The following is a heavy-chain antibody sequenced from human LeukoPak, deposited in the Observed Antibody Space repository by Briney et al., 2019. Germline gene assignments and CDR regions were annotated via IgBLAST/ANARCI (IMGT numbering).Heavy chain of an antibody. CDR1: GGSISSYY. CDR3: ARAVGVSGMEVAATLYYFDY. J-gene: IGHJ4*02. D-gene: IGHD2-15*01. Sequence: SETLSLTCTVSGGSISSYYWSWIRQPAGKGLEWIGRIYTSGSTNYNPSLKSRVTMSVDTSKNQFSLKLSSVTAADTAVYYCARAVGVSGMEVAATLYYFDYWGQGTLATVSS. CDR2: IYTSGST. V-gene: IGHV4-4*07.